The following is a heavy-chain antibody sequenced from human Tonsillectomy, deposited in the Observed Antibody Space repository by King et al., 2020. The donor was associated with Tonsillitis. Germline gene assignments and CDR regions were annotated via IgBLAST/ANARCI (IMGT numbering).Heavy chain of an antibody. CDR1: GDTFGCHH. Sequence: VQLVESGAEVRKPGASVSVSCKASGDTFGCHHVHWVRQAPGQGLDWMGWINPDSGDTIFASKSLGRVTMTVTKDTSISTAYLGLNSLRPDDTAVYYCATFASASGISEGSPYRHFRHWGQGTLVTVSS. V-gene: IGHV1-2*02. CDR2: INPDSGDT. J-gene: IGHJ1*01. CDR3: ATFASASGISEGSPYRHFRH. D-gene: IGHD1-26*01.